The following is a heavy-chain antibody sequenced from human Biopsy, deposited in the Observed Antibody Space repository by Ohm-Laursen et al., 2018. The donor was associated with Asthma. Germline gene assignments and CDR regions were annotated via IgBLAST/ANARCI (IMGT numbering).Heavy chain of an antibody. V-gene: IGHV3-23*01. CDR3: VKDTVEDRGGYYTFDV. J-gene: IGHJ3*01. CDR2: ISPDGRSA. Sequence: SLRLSCAASGFTFGGYAMSWARQAPEKGLEWVSTISPDGRSAHGPDSFRGRFTISRDNSRDTLYLQMRSLRADDTAVYYCVKDTVEDRGGYYTFDVWGQGTKVNVSS. D-gene: IGHD3-22*01. CDR1: GFTFGGYA.